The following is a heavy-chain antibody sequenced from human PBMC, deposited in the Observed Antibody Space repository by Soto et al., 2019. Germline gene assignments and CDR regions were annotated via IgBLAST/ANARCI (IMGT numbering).Heavy chain of an antibody. J-gene: IGHJ5*02. Sequence: QVQLQQWGAGLLKPSETLSLTCAVYGGSFSGYYWSWIRQPPGKGLEWIGEVNHRGSTTYNPSLKSRVTLSGDMSKNQFSLRLSYLTAADTALYYCARGLSRGVVPAARGPNWFDPWGQGTQVTVSS. CDR3: ARGLSRGVVPAARGPNWFDP. CDR2: VNHRGST. CDR1: GGSFSGYY. D-gene: IGHD2-2*01. V-gene: IGHV4-34*01.